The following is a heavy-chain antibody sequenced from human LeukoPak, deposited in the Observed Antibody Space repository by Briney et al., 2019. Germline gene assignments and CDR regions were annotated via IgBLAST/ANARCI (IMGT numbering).Heavy chain of an antibody. Sequence: GGSLRLSCAASGFTFSSYSMNWVRQAPGKGLEWVSAISGSGGSTYYADSVKGRFTISRDNSKNTLYLQMNSLRAEDTAVYYCAKDDGYSYGYYFDYWGQGTLVTVSS. CDR2: ISGSGGST. D-gene: IGHD5-18*01. CDR3: AKDDGYSYGYYFDY. V-gene: IGHV3-23*01. CDR1: GFTFSSYS. J-gene: IGHJ4*02.